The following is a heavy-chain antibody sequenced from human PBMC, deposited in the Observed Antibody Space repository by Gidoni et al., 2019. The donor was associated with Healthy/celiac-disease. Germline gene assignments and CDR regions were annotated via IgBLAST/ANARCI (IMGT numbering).Heavy chain of an antibody. D-gene: IGHD4-17*01. CDR1: GFTFSSYS. V-gene: IGHV3-21*01. CDR2: ISSSSSYI. J-gene: IGHJ3*02. CDR3: ARAYGETVDAFDI. Sequence: EVQLVESGGGLVKPGGSLRLSCAASGFTFSSYSMNWVRQAPGKGLEWVSSISSSSSYIYYADSVKGRFTISRDNAKNSLYLQMNSLRAEDTAVYYCARAYGETVDAFDIWGQGTMVTVSS.